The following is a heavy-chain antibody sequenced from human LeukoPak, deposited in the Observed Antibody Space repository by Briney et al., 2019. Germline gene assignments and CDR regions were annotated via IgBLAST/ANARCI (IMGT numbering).Heavy chain of an antibody. CDR2: INHSGST. J-gene: IGHJ4*02. CDR3: ARGGSGSYYNVRSFDY. V-gene: IGHV4-34*01. CDR1: GGSFSGYY. Sequence: SETLSLTCVVYGGSFSGYYWSWIRQPPGKGLEWIGEINHSGSTNYNPSLKSRVTISVDTSKNQFSLKLSSVTAADTAVYYCARGGSGSYYNVRSFDYWGQGTLVTVSS. D-gene: IGHD3-10*01.